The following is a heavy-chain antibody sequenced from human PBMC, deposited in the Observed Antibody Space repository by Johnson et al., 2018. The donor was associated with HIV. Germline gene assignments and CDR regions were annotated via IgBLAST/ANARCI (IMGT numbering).Heavy chain of an antibody. J-gene: IGHJ3*02. CDR3: ARDSDSLYAFDI. CDR1: GFTFRDYY. Sequence: QVQLVESGGGLIQPGGSLRLSCAASGFTFRDYYMNWMRQAPGKGLEWVSHISSSGSTIYYADSVKGRFTISRDNSKNTLYLQMNSLRAEDTAVYYCARDSDSLYAFDIWGQGTMVTVSS. CDR2: ISSSGSTI. D-gene: IGHD3-22*01. V-gene: IGHV3-11*04.